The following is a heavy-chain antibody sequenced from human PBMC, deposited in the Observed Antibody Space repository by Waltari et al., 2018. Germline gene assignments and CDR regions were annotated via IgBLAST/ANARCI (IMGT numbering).Heavy chain of an antibody. CDR2: IYHSGST. J-gene: IGHJ4*02. Sequence: QVQLQESGPGLVKASGTLSLTCAVSGGSISSSNWWIWVRQSPEKGLEWIGEIYHSGSTNYNLSLKSRVTISVDKSKNQFSLNLGSVTAADTAVYYCARVPKGGGTGSYSGIGYWGQGILVSVSP. V-gene: IGHV4-4*02. CDR3: ARVPKGGGTGSYSGIGY. CDR1: GGSISSSNW. D-gene: IGHD1-26*01.